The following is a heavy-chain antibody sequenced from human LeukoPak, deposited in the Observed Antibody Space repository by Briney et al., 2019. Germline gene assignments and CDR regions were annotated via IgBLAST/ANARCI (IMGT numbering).Heavy chain of an antibody. CDR1: GFTFSSRDW. V-gene: IGHV3-7*01. J-gene: IGHJ4*02. CDR2: IKQDGSEK. Sequence: GGSLRLSCVASGFTFSSRDWMTWVRQAPGKGLEWVANIKQDGSEKNYVDSVKGRFTISRDNAKNSVYLQMNSLRVEDTAVYYCARDFRFHDDYWGQGTLVTVSS. CDR3: ARDFRFHDDY.